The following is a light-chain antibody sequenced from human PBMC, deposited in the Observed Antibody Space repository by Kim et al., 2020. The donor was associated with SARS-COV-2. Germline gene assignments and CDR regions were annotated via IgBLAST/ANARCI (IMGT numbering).Light chain of an antibody. Sequence: LSPGERATLPCRASQSLNIDLAWYQQRLGQAPRLLIYGASSRASGIPDRLSGSGSGTDFSLTISRLEPEDFAVYFCQQYASSPTTFGQGTKVDIK. CDR1: QSLNID. CDR3: QQYASSPTT. V-gene: IGKV3-20*01. J-gene: IGKJ1*01. CDR2: GAS.